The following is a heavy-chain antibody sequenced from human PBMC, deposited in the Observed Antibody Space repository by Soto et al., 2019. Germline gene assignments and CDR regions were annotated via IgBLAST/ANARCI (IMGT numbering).Heavy chain of an antibody. CDR3: ATLGIDYYDSSGYYHTDPFDY. V-gene: IGHV3-74*01. J-gene: IGHJ4*02. Sequence: GGSLRLSCAASGFTFSSYWMHWVRQAPGKGLVWVSRINSDGSSTSYADSVKGRFTISRDNAKNTLYLQMNSLRAEDTAVYYCATLGIDYYDSSGYYHTDPFDYWGQGTLVTVSS. CDR2: INSDGSST. CDR1: GFTFSSYW. D-gene: IGHD3-22*01.